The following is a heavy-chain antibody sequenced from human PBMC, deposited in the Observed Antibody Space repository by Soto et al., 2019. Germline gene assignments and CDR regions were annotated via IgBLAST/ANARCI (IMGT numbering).Heavy chain of an antibody. CDR2: MNPNSGNT. J-gene: IGHJ4*02. CDR3: ARGARWFGELSEYYDYIWGSCPYMGGDY. D-gene: IGHD3-16*01. Sequence: ASVKVSCKASGYTFTSYDINWVRQATGQGLEWMGWMNPNSGNTGYAQKFQGRVTMTRNTSISTAYMELSSLRSEDTAVYYCARGARWFGELSEYYDYIWGSCPYMGGDYWGQGTLVTVSS. CDR1: GYTFTSYD. V-gene: IGHV1-8*01.